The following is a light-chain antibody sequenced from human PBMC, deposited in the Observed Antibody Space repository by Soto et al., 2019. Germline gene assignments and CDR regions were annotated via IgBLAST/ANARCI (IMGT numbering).Light chain of an antibody. V-gene: IGKV1-12*01. CDR2: TES. Sequence: DVQMPQSPSSVSASVEDSDTITCRASKGISSWLAWYQQKPGKASKLLIYTESSLQSGVPSRCSGSGSRTDFTLTISSLQPEDFATCYGQQANSSPYTLGHGTKLEIK. CDR1: KGISSW. J-gene: IGKJ2*01. CDR3: QQANSSPYT.